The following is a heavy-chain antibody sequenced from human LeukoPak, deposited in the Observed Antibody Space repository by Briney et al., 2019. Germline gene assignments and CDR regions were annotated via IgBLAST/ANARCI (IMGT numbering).Heavy chain of an antibody. V-gene: IGHV3-23*01. CDR1: GFTFSSYA. CDR2: ISGSGGST. CDR3: AKASTLSGAGPEVY. J-gene: IGHJ4*02. Sequence: GGSLRLSCAASGFTFSSYAMSWVRQAPGKGLEWVSAISGSGGSTYYADSVKGRFTISRDNSKNTLYLQMNSLRAEDTAVYYCAKASTLSGAGPEVYWGQGTLVTVSS. D-gene: IGHD1-26*01.